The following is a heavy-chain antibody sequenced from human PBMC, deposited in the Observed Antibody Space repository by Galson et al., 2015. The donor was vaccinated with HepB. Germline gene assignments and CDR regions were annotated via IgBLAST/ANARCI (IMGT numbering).Heavy chain of an antibody. CDR3: AICSSSGRAEWYFQH. CDR2: INPSGGST. V-gene: IGHV1-46*01. D-gene: IGHD6-6*01. J-gene: IGHJ1*01. CDR1: GYTFTSYY. Sequence: SVKVSCKASGYTFTSYYMHWVRQAPGQGLEWMGIINPSGGSTSYAQKFQGRVTMTRDTSTSTVYMELNSLRAEDTAVYYCAICSSSGRAEWYFQHWGQGTLVTVSS.